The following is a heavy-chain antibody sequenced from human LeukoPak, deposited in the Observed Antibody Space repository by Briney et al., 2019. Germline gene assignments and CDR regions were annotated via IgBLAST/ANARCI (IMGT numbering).Heavy chain of an antibody. CDR3: AKDRPTMIVVDLYYFDY. Sequence: GGSLRLSCAASGFTFSTYAMHWVRQAPGKGLEWVAVISYAGGNKYYADSVKGRFTISRDNSKNTLYLQMNSLRAEDTAVYYCAKDRPTMIVVDLYYFDYWGQGTLVTVSS. D-gene: IGHD3-22*01. J-gene: IGHJ4*02. V-gene: IGHV3-30-3*01. CDR1: GFTFSTYA. CDR2: ISYAGGNK.